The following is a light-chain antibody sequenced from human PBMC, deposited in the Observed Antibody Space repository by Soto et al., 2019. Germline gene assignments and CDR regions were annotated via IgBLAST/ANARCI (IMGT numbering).Light chain of an antibody. CDR2: GAS. V-gene: IGKV3-20*01. Sequence: EIVLTQSSGTLSLSPGERATLSCRASQSVSGRFLTWYQQKGGQAPRLLIYGASTRATGIPDRFSGSGSGTDFTLTISRLEPEDFAVYYCQHHDSSPTWTFGQGTKVEIK. CDR1: QSVSGRF. CDR3: QHHDSSPTWT. J-gene: IGKJ1*01.